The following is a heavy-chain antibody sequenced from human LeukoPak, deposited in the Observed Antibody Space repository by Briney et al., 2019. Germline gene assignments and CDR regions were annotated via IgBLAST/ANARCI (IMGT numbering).Heavy chain of an antibody. CDR3: ARGGESRRLDY. V-gene: IGHV1-18*01. J-gene: IGHJ4*02. D-gene: IGHD6-6*01. CDR2: ISAYNANT. Sequence: AAVKVSCKASGYTFTSYGTSWVRQTPARGVEGMGRISAYNANTNYAQKLQGRVTMTTDTTTSTAYMELRSLRSADTSVYYCARGGESRRLDYWGQGTLVTVSS. CDR1: GYTFTSYG.